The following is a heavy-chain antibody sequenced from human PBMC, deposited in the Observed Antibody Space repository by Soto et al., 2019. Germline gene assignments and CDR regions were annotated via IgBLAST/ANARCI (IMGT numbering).Heavy chain of an antibody. V-gene: IGHV1-8*01. CDR1: GYTFTSYD. CDR3: ARTARMSAVKTYYYYHMDV. CDR2: MNPNSGNT. Sequence: GASVKVSCKASGYTFTSYDINWVRQATGQGLEWMGWMNPNSGNTGYAQKFQGRVTMTRNTSISTAYMELSSLRSEDTAVYYCARTARMSAVKTYYYYHMDVWGKGTTVPVSS. D-gene: IGHD5-12*01. J-gene: IGHJ6*03.